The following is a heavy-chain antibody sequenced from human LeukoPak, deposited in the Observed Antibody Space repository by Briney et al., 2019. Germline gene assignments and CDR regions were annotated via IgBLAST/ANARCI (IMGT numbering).Heavy chain of an antibody. J-gene: IGHJ4*02. Sequence: SETLSLTCAVYGGSFSGYYWSWIRQPPGKGLEWIGEINHSGSTNYNPSLKSRVTISVDTSKNQFSLKLSSVTVADTAVYYCARYEQQLMFDYWGQGTLVTVSS. CDR2: INHSGST. CDR3: ARYEQQLMFDY. V-gene: IGHV4-34*01. CDR1: GGSFSGYY. D-gene: IGHD6-13*01.